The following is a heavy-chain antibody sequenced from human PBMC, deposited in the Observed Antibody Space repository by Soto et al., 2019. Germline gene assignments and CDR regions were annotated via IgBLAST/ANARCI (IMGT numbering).Heavy chain of an antibody. CDR3: ARGRHYYDSSGYLFDY. D-gene: IGHD3-22*01. V-gene: IGHV4-61*01. J-gene: IGHJ4*02. CDR2: IYYSGST. Sequence: SETLSLSCTVSGGSVSSDSYYWSWIRQPPGKGLVWIGYIYYSGSTNYNPSLKSRVTISVDTSKNQFSLKLSSVTAADTAVYYCARGRHYYDSSGYLFDYWGQGTLVTVSS. CDR1: GGSVSSDSYY.